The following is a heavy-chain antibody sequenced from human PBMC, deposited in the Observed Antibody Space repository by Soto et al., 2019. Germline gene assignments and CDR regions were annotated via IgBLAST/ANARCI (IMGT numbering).Heavy chain of an antibody. CDR3: TSSLGGGDSH. J-gene: IGHJ4*02. CDR1: GLTFSGSA. D-gene: IGHD2-21*02. Sequence: EVQLVESGGGLVQPGGSLKLSCAASGLTFSGSAMHWVRQASGKGLEWVGRIRSKANSYATAYAASVKGRFTISRDDSKNTAYLQMNSLKTEDTAVYYCTSSLGGGDSHWGQGTLVTVSS. CDR2: IRSKANSYAT. V-gene: IGHV3-73*02.